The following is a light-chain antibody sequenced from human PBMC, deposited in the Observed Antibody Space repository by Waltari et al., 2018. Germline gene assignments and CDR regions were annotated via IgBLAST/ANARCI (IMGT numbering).Light chain of an antibody. CDR2: KVS. CDR3: QQYNGYPLT. J-gene: IGKJ4*01. Sequence: DIQMTQSPSTLSASVGDRVTITCRASQSVSNWWAWYQQKPGKAPKFLIYKVSVLGGGVPSRFSGSGSGTEFSLTINNLQPDDFATYFCQQYNGYPLTFGGGTKVEIK. CDR1: QSVSNW. V-gene: IGKV1-5*03.